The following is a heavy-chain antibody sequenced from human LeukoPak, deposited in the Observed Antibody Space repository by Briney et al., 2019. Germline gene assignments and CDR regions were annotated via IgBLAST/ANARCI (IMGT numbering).Heavy chain of an antibody. CDR2: ISGSGGST. D-gene: IGHD3-10*01. CDR3: AKDPMVRGAPDY. J-gene: IGHJ4*02. V-gene: IGHV3-23*01. Sequence: PGGSLRLSCAASGFTFSSYAMSWVRQAPGKGLEWVSAISGSGGSTYYADSVKGRLTISRDNSKNTLYLQMNSLRAEDTAVYYCAKDPMVRGAPDYWGQGTLVTVSS. CDR1: GFTFSSYA.